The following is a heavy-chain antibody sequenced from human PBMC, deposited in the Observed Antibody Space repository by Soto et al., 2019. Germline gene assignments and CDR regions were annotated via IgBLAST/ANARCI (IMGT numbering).Heavy chain of an antibody. D-gene: IGHD6-19*01. V-gene: IGHV3-23*01. CDR3: AKEWAGDAFDI. J-gene: IGHJ3*02. CDR1: GFDFSTSA. Sequence: GGSLRLSCAASGFDFSTSAMTWVRQAPGQGLEWVSSISFTGGTTYYADSVKGRFTISRDNSKNTLYLQMTSLRAEDTAIYFCAKEWAGDAFDISGQGTMVTVSS. CDR2: ISFTGGTT.